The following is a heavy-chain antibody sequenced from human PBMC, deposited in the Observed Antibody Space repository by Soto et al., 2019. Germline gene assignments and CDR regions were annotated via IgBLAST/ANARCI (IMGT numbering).Heavy chain of an antibody. D-gene: IGHD1-26*01. V-gene: IGHV4-31*03. Sequence: TSETLSLTCSGSGGSFSSDSFIWSWVRQFPGKGLEWIGYINYSGTTYYNPSLRSRITMSVDTSKNQFSLNLSSVTAADTAVYYCARDHKWDGMDVWGQGTTVTVS. CDR1: GGSFSSDSFI. CDR2: INYSGTT. J-gene: IGHJ6*02. CDR3: ARDHKWDGMDV.